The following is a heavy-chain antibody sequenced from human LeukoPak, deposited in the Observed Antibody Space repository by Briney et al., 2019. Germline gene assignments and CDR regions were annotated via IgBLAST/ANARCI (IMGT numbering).Heavy chain of an antibody. CDR2: IYASGTT. Sequence: SETLSLTCTVSRGSVSDYHWTWVRQPAGKGREFIGRIYASGTTSYNPSLWSRITMSMDTSKNHLSLTLTPVTAADTAVYYCARDSGANLGAFDVWGQGTLVTVS. V-gene: IGHV4-4*07. D-gene: IGHD1-26*01. J-gene: IGHJ3*01. CDR1: RGSVSDYH. CDR3: ARDSGANLGAFDV.